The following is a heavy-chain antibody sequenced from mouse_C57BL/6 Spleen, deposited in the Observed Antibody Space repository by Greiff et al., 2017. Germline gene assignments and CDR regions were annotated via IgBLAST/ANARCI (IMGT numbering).Heavy chain of an antibody. CDR3: SPLGESAYYSAMDY. CDR1: GFNIKDDY. CDR2: IDPENGDT. V-gene: IGHV14-4*01. D-gene: IGHD3-1*01. J-gene: IGHJ4*01. Sequence: EVQLQQSGAELVRPGASVKLSCTASGFNIKDDYMHWVKQRPEQGLEWIGWIDPENGDTESASKFQGKATITADTSSNTDYLPLSSLQSEDTAVYYCSPLGESAYYSAMDYWGQGTSVTVSS.